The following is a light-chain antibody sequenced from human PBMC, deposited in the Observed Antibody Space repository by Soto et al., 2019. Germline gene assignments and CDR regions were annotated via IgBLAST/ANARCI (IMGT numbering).Light chain of an antibody. J-gene: IGLJ2*01. CDR1: SSDVGGYNY. CDR3: SSYAGSTLL. V-gene: IGLV2-8*01. Sequence: QSVLTQPPSASGSPGQSVTISCTGTSSDVGGYNYVSWYQQHPGKAPKLMIYEVSKRPSGVPDRFSGSKSGNTASLTVSGLQAEDEADYYCSSYAGSTLLFGGGTKLTVL. CDR2: EVS.